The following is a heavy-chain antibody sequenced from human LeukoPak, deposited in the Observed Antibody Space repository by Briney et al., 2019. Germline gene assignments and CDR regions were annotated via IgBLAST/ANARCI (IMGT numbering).Heavy chain of an antibody. CDR1: GYTFTSYG. CDR3: ARGGDYDYYYYGMDV. CDR2: ISAYNGNT. V-gene: IGHV1-18*01. D-gene: IGHD4-17*01. Sequence: ASVKVSCKASGYTFTSYGISWVRQAPGQGLEWMGWISAYNGNTNYAQKLQGRVTMTTDTSTSTAYMELRSLRSDDTAGYYCARGGDYDYYYYGMDVWGQGTTVTVSS. J-gene: IGHJ6*02.